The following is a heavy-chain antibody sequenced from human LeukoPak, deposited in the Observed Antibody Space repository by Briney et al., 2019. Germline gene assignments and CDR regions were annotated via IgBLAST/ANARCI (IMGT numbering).Heavy chain of an antibody. V-gene: IGHV3-23*01. J-gene: IGHJ4*02. CDR3: AKDIDTFGGVRGYFDY. D-gene: IGHD3-16*01. CDR1: GFTFSSYA. CDR2: ISGSGGST. Sequence: PGGSLRLSCAASGFTFSSYAMSWVRQAPGKGLEWVSAISGSGGSTYYADSVKGRFTISRDNSKNSLYLQMNSLRAEDMALYYCAKDIDTFGGVRGYFDYWGQGTLVTVSS.